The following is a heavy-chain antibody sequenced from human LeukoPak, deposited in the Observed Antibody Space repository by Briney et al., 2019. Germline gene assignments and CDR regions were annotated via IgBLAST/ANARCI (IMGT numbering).Heavy chain of an antibody. CDR2: ISGSGGST. CDR1: GFTFSSYA. J-gene: IGHJ4*02. Sequence: GGSLRLSCAASGFTFSSYAMSWVRQAPGKGLEWVSAISGSGGSTYYADSVKGRFTISRDNSKNTLYLQMNSLRAEDTAVYYCAKDLSEYDFWSGYYASFDYWGQGTLVTVSS. D-gene: IGHD3-3*01. V-gene: IGHV3-23*01. CDR3: AKDLSEYDFWSGYYASFDY.